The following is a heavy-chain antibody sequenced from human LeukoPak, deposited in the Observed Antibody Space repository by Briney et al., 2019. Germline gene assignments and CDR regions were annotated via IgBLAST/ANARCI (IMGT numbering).Heavy chain of an antibody. CDR2: INHSGSS. J-gene: IGHJ4*02. Sequence: SETLSLTCAVYGASFGGYYVSWTRQTPGKGLEWIGEINHSGSSNYNPSLKSRVTISVDRSKNQYSLMLSSVTAADTAMYYCAKTRRGVRRPIDNWGQGTLVTVS. CDR1: GASFGGYY. V-gene: IGHV4-34*01. CDR3: AKTRRGVRRPIDN. D-gene: IGHD1/OR15-1a*01.